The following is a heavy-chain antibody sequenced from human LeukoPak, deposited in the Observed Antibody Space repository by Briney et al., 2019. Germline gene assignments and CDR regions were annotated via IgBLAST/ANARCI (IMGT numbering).Heavy chain of an antibody. D-gene: IGHD2-2*01. Sequence: SEALSLTCAVYGGSFSGYYWSWIRQPPGKGLEWIGEINHSGSTNYNPSLKSRVTTSVDTSRNQFSLQLSSVTAPDTAVYYCARVVSGDRYCSSTSCPDYWGQGTLVTVSS. V-gene: IGHV4-34*01. J-gene: IGHJ4*02. CDR1: GGSFSGYY. CDR3: ARVVSGDRYCSSTSCPDY. CDR2: INHSGST.